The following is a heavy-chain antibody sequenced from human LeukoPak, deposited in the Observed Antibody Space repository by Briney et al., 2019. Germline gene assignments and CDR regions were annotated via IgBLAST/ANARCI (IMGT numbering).Heavy chain of an antibody. CDR3: YDFWTNDY. J-gene: IGHJ4*02. CDR1: GYTFTSYG. D-gene: IGHD3-3*01. V-gene: IGHV1-18*01. CDR2: ISAYNGNT. Sequence: ASVKVSCKASGYTFTSYGISWVRQAPGQGLEWMGWISAYNGNTNYAQKFQGRVTMTEDTSTDTAYMELSSLRSEDTAVYYCYDFWTNDYWGQGTLVTVSS.